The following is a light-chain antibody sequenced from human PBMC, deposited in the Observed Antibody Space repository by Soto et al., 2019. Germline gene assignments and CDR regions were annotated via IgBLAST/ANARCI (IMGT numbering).Light chain of an antibody. V-gene: IGKV1-39*01. J-gene: IGKJ1*01. CDR3: QQSYSTPVT. CDR1: QHIGNY. Sequence: DIQVTQSPATLSLSLGERATLTCQASQHIGNYVTWYQQKPGKAPKLLIYAASSLHSGVPSRFSGSGSGTDFSLTISSLQPEDFATYYCQQSYSTPVTFGQGTKVDIK. CDR2: AAS.